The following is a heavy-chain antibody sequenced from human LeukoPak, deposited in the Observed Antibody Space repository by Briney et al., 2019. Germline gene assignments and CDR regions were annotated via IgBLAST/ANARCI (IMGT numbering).Heavy chain of an antibody. D-gene: IGHD3-16*01. V-gene: IGHV3-23*01. CDR3: ASGSQYGSKEAGAMLYFDY. CDR1: GFTFSSYA. Sequence: GGSLRLSCAASGFTFSSYAMNWVRQAPGKGLEWVSAISGSGGSTYYADSVKGRFTISRDNSKNTLYLQMNSLRAEDTAVYYCASGSQYGSKEAGAMLYFDYWGQGTLVTVSS. CDR2: ISGSGGST. J-gene: IGHJ4*02.